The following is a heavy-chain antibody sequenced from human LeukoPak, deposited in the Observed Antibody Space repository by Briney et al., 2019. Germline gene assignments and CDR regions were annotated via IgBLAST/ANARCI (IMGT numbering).Heavy chain of an antibody. V-gene: IGHV4-59*01. J-gene: IGHJ4*02. CDR3: ARHYYYVSSGLFHY. CDR2: IYFSGST. CDR1: GGSISSYY. Sequence: PSETLSLTCTASGGSISSYYWSWIRQPPGKGLEWIWYIYFSGSTNSNPSLKSRVTISVDTSKNQFSLKLSSVTAADTAVYYCARHYYYVSSGLFHYWGQGTLVTVSS. D-gene: IGHD3-22*01.